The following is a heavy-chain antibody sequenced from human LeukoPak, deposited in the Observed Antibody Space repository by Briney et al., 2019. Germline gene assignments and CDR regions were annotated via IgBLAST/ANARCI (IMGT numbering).Heavy chain of an antibody. CDR3: ATGQGHGMDV. Sequence: GGSLRLSCAASGFTFSSYWMHWVRQAPGKGLVWVSRINSDGSSTSYADSVKGRFTISRDNAKNTLYLQMNTLRVEDTAVYYCATGQGHGMDVWGRGTTVTVSS. CDR1: GFTFSSYW. J-gene: IGHJ6*02. CDR2: INSDGSST. V-gene: IGHV3-74*01. D-gene: IGHD1-14*01.